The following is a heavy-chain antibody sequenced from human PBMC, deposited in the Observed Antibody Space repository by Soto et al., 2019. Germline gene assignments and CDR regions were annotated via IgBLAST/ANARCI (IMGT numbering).Heavy chain of an antibody. CDR2: THYRSKWSN. D-gene: IGHD6-19*01. CDR1: GDSVSSNSAT. V-gene: IGHV6-1*01. J-gene: IGHJ4*02. CDR3: ARGVAGRFDY. Sequence: SQTLSLPCAISGDSVSSNSATWNWIRQSPSRGLEWLGRTHYRSKWSNEFALSVQSRMTINSDTSKNQFSLQLNSVTPEDTAVYFCARGVAGRFDYWGQGTLVTVSS.